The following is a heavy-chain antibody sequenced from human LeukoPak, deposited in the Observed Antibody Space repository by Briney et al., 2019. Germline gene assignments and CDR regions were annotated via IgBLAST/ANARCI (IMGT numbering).Heavy chain of an antibody. CDR1: GFTFSSYG. Sequence: GGSLRLSCAASGFTFSSYGMHWVRQAPGKGLEWVAFIRYDGSNKYYADSVKGRFTISRDNSKNTLYLQMNSLRAEDTAVYYCAKTYYYGSGSYYNPPGLCDYWGQGTLVTVSS. D-gene: IGHD3-10*01. V-gene: IGHV3-30*02. J-gene: IGHJ4*02. CDR3: AKTYYYGSGSYYNPPGLCDY. CDR2: IRYDGSNK.